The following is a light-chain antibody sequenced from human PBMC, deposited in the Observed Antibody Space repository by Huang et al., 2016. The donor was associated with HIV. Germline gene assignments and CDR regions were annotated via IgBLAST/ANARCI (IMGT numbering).Light chain of an antibody. Sequence: EIVMTQSPATLSVSPGESANLSCRASQSVSSNLAWYQQKPGQAPRLLIYGASTRATGVPARFSGSGSGTEFTLTISSLQSEDFAVYYCQQYNNWPPVTFGQGTKVEIK. J-gene: IGKJ2*01. V-gene: IGKV3-15*01. CDR1: QSVSSN. CDR3: QQYNNWPPVT. CDR2: GAS.